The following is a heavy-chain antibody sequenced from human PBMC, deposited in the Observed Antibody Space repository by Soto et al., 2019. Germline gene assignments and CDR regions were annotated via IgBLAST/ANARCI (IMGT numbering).Heavy chain of an antibody. J-gene: IGHJ6*02. CDR1: GFTFSSYA. D-gene: IGHD5-12*01. Sequence: GGSLRLSCAASGFTFSSYAMSWVRQAPGKGLEWVSAISGSGGSTYYADSVKGRFTISRDNSKNTLYLQMNSLRAEDTAVYYCARHGHSGYDSPYYYYGMDVWGQGTTVTVSS. CDR2: ISGSGGST. CDR3: ARHGHSGYDSPYYYYGMDV. V-gene: IGHV3-23*01.